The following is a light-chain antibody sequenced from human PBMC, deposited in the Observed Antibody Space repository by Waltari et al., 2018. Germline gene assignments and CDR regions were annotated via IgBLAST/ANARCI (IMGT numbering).Light chain of an antibody. J-gene: IGKJ4*01. V-gene: IGKV2-28*01. CDR3: MQTQQTPLT. CDR2: LGS. CDR1: QNLLHRNGYNL. Sequence: IVFTQSPVSLPVLPGVPPSISFLSTQNLLHRNGYNLVDWYLQKPGQSPQLLIYLGSNRASGVPDRFSGSGSGTDFTLRISRVEAEDVGVYYCMQTQQTPLTFGGGTKAEIK.